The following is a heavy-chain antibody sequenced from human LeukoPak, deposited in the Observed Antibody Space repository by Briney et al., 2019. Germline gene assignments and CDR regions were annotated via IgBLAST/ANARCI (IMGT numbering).Heavy chain of an antibody. J-gene: IGHJ4*02. Sequence: GGSLRLSCAASGFTFSSYSMNWVRQAPGKGLEWVSDISSSSSAIHYADSVKGRFTISRDNAKNSLYLQMNSLRAEDTAVYYCARDLEYYDYVWGIRWGQGTLVTVSS. V-gene: IGHV3-48*01. CDR1: GFTFSSYS. D-gene: IGHD3-16*01. CDR3: ARDLEYYDYVWGIR. CDR2: ISSSSSAI.